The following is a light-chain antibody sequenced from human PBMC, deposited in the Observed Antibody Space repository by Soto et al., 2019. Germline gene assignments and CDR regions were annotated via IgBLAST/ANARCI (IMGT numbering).Light chain of an antibody. Sequence: QSALTQPPSASGSPGQSVTISCTGTSSDVGGYNYVSWYQQHPGRAPKVMIYEVNKRPSGVPDRFSGSKSGNTASLTVSGLQTEDEADYYCSSYAVSKNLLFGGVTKVTVL. CDR3: SSYAVSKNLL. CDR2: EVN. V-gene: IGLV2-8*01. CDR1: SSDVGGYNY. J-gene: IGLJ2*01.